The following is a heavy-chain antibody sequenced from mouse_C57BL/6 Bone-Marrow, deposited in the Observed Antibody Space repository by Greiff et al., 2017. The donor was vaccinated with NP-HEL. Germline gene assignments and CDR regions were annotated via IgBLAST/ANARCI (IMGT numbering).Heavy chain of an antibody. CDR3: RITTVVADY. CDR1: GYAFTNYL. Sequence: QVQLKQPGAELVRPGTSVKVSCKASGYAFTNYLIEWVKQRPGQGLEWIGEINPGSGGTNYNEKFKGKATLTADKSSSTAYMQLSSLTSEDSAVYFCRITTVVADYWGQGTTLTVSS. D-gene: IGHD1-1*01. CDR2: INPGSGGT. V-gene: IGHV1-54*01. J-gene: IGHJ2*01.